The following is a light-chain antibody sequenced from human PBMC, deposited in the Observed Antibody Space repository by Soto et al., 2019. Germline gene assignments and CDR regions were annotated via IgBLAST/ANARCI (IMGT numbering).Light chain of an antibody. J-gene: IGKJ5*01. V-gene: IGKV1-9*01. CDR1: QGLSSD. CDR2: AAS. CDR3: QQRNSYPIT. Sequence: DIQLTQSPSFLSASVGDRVTITCRASQGLSSDLAWYQQKPGKAPKLLIYAASTLQSGVPSRFSGSGSGTEFTLTTSTLQPEDFATYYCQQRNSYPITFGHGTRLEIK.